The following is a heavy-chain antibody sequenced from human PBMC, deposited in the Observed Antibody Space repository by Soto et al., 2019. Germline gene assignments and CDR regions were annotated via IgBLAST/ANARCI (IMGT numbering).Heavy chain of an antibody. CDR2: IYPGDSDT. V-gene: IGHV5-51*01. Sequence: GESLKISCXTSGYTFTNYWIGWVRQMPGKGLEWMGIIYPGDSDTRYSPPFQGQVTISVDKSISTAYLQWSSLKASDTAMYYCSFRRGYNLGRDYWGQGTLVTVSS. CDR1: GYTFTNYW. CDR3: SFRRGYNLGRDY. D-gene: IGHD5-18*01. J-gene: IGHJ4*02.